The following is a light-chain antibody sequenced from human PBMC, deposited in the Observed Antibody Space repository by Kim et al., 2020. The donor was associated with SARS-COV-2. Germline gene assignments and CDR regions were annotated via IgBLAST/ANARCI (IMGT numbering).Light chain of an antibody. V-gene: IGKV3-15*01. Sequence: VDPGERATPACRASQSVSGNLAWYQKKPGQAPRLLIYDASTGANDIPARFSGSGYGTEFTLTISSLQSEDFAVYYCQKYDNWPLTFGQGTKVDIK. CDR1: QSVSGN. CDR2: DAS. CDR3: QKYDNWPLT. J-gene: IGKJ1*01.